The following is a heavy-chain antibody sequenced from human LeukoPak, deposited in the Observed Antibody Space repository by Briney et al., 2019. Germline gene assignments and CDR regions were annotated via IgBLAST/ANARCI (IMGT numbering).Heavy chain of an antibody. CDR2: IYYSGST. Sequence: SETLSLTCTVSGGSISSYYWSWIRQPPGKGLERIGYIYYSGSTNYNPSLKSRVTISVDTSKNQFSLKLSSVTAADTAVYYCARAWGSGYDTNWFDPWGQGTLVTVSS. CDR1: GGSISSYY. J-gene: IGHJ5*02. CDR3: ARAWGSGYDTNWFDP. D-gene: IGHD5-12*01. V-gene: IGHV4-59*01.